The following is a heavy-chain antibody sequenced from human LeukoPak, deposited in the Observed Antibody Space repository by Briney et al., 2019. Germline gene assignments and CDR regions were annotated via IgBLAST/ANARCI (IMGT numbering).Heavy chain of an antibody. CDR2: IYHSGST. Sequence: SQTLSLTCTVSGGSISSADYYWSWIRQPPGKGLEWIGHIYHSGSTYYNPSLKSRVTMSVDRSKNQFSLKLNSVTATDTAVYYCARELGGGYPHDAFDIWGQGTMVTVSS. CDR3: ARELGGGYPHDAFDI. D-gene: IGHD5-18*01. CDR1: GGSISSADYY. J-gene: IGHJ3*02. V-gene: IGHV4-30-2*01.